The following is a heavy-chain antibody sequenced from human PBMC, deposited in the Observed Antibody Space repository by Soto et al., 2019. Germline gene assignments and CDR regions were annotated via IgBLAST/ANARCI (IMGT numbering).Heavy chain of an antibody. Sequence: GASVKVSCKVSGYTRTELSMHWVRQAPGKGLEWMGGFDPEDGVTIYAQKFQGRVTMTEDTSTDTAYMELSSLRSEDTAVYYCATDLKYQLLNFDYWGQGTLVTVSS. CDR1: GYTRTELS. CDR2: FDPEDGVT. J-gene: IGHJ4*02. V-gene: IGHV1-24*01. CDR3: ATDLKYQLLNFDY. D-gene: IGHD2-2*01.